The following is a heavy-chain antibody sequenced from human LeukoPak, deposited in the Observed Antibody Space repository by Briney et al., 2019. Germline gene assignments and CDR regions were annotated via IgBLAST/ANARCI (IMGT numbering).Heavy chain of an antibody. CDR3: AREVSRYFDWPKGWFDP. Sequence: PSETLSLTCTVSGGSISSGRYYWTWIRQPAVKGLECIGRIDTGGSTNYSPSIKSRVTISVDPSRNQFSLKVRSVTAADTAVYYCAREVSRYFDWPKGWFDPWGQGTLVTVSS. CDR1: GGSISSGRYY. CDR2: IDTGGST. J-gene: IGHJ5*02. V-gene: IGHV4-61*02. D-gene: IGHD3-9*01.